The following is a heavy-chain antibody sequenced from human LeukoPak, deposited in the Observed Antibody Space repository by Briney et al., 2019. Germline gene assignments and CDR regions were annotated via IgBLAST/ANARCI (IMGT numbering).Heavy chain of an antibody. CDR2: INHDGNVN. Sequence: GGSLRLSCAASGFTFSSYWMNWARQAPGKGLEWVAGINHDGNVNYYVDSVKGRFTISRDNAKNSLYLQMSNLRAEDTAVYFWAKVGGLTIYYAFDIWGQGTMVTVSS. D-gene: IGHD3-9*01. CDR1: GFTFSSYW. J-gene: IGHJ3*02. CDR3: AKVGGLTIYYAFDI. V-gene: IGHV3-7*03.